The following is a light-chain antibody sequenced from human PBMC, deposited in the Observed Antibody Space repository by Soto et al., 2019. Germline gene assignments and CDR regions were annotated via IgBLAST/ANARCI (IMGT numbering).Light chain of an antibody. Sequence: EIVLTQSPGTLSLSPGERATLSCRASQSVNSNYLDWYRRKPGQAPSLLIYGASNRATGIPGRFSGSGCGTDFTLTITRLEPEDFAVYYCQQYGSSPPTFGQGTKVEIK. CDR1: QSVNSNY. CDR3: QQYGSSPPT. CDR2: GAS. V-gene: IGKV3-20*01. J-gene: IGKJ1*01.